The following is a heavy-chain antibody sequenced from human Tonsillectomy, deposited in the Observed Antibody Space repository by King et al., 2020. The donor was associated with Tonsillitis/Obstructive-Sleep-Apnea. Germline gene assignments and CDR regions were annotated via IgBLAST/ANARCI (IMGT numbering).Heavy chain of an antibody. CDR2: LSSGGST. CDR1: GFPVRTPS. D-gene: IGHD6-19*01. Sequence: GPLVPSGGGLVPPGGSLSLSCAASGFPVRTPSLNWVRPAPGKGLEWVSVLSSGGSTYYPDSVKARFPISRDHSKNPLYLQMNHLRAEDTALYYCARGYRYSTGWYNFDYWGQGTLVTGSA. V-gene: IGHV3-66*01. CDR3: ARGYRYSTGWYNFDY. J-gene: IGHJ4*02.